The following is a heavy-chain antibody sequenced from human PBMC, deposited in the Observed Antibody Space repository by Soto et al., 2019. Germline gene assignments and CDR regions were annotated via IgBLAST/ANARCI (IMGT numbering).Heavy chain of an antibody. J-gene: IGHJ4*02. Sequence: EVQLVESGGDLVQPGGSLRLSCAASGFTFSSYWMHWVRQDPETGLVWVSRINGDGISTSYADSVKGRFTISRDNAKDTLYLHMNSLGAEDTAVYYCARISQGTYCRGGNCYSDYWGQGTLVTVSS. CDR2: INGDGIST. CDR3: ARISQGTYCRGGNCYSDY. CDR1: GFTFSSYW. D-gene: IGHD2-15*01. V-gene: IGHV3-74*01.